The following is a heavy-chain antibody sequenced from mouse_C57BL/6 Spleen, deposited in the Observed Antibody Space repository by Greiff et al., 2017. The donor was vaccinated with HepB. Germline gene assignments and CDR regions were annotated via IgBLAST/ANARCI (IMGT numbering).Heavy chain of an antibody. J-gene: IGHJ1*03. CDR1: GFTFSSYA. V-gene: IGHV5-4*03. CDR3: ARYDYDPHWYFDV. CDR2: ISDGGSYT. D-gene: IGHD2-4*01. Sequence: EVKLQESGGGLVKPGGSLKLSCAASGFTFSSYAMSWVRQTPEKRLEWVATISDGGSYTYYPDNVKGRFTISRDNAKNNLYLQMSHLKSEDTAMYYCARYDYDPHWYFDVWGTGTTVTVSS.